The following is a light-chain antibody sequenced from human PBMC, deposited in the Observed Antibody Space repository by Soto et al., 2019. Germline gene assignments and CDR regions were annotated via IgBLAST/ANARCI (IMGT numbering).Light chain of an antibody. V-gene: IGKV3-15*01. Sequence: EIVMTQSPATLSVSPGERATLSCRASQSVSSNLVWYQQKPGQAPRLLIYGASTRAPGIPARFSGSGSGTEFTLTITSLQSEDFAVYFCQQDNNWSRTFGQGTKVDIK. CDR3: QQDNNWSRT. J-gene: IGKJ1*01. CDR1: QSVSSN. CDR2: GAS.